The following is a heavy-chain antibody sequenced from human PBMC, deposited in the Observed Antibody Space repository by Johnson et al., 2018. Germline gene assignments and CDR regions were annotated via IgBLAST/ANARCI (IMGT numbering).Heavy chain of an antibody. Sequence: VQLVQSGGGLVQXGGSLRLSCAASGFTFSSYDMHWVRQATGKGLEWVSAIGTPGDPYYPGSVKGRFTITRENAKNSLYLQMTSLRAEDTAGYYCAREDTSQAVGYYYGMDVWGQGTTVTVSS. J-gene: IGHJ6*02. V-gene: IGHV3-13*05. CDR2: IGTPGDP. CDR1: GFTFSSYD. D-gene: IGHD2-2*01. CDR3: AREDTSQAVGYYYGMDV.